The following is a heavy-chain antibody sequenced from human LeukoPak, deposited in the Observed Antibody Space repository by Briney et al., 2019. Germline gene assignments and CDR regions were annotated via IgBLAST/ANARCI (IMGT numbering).Heavy chain of an antibody. CDR3: AKDPVVVPAAIGMDV. CDR2: ISGSGGST. Sequence: GGFLRLSCAASGFTFSRYAMSWVRQAPGKGVEGVSAISGSGGSTYYADSVKGRFTISRDNSKNTLYLQMNSLRAEDTAVYYCAKDPVVVPAAIGMDVWGQGTTVTVSS. CDR1: GFTFSRYA. V-gene: IGHV3-23*01. J-gene: IGHJ6*02. D-gene: IGHD2-2*01.